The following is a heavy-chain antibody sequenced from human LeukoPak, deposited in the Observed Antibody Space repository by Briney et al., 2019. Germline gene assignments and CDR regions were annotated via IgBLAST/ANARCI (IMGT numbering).Heavy chain of an antibody. CDR1: GFTFDDYA. V-gene: IGHV3-9*01. Sequence: GGSLRLSCAASGFTFDDYAMHWVRHAPGKGLEWVSGISWNSGSIGYADSVKGRFTISRDNAENSLYLQMNSLRAEDTAVYYCSRDGRGYSGYGLYFDYWGQGTLVTVSS. D-gene: IGHD5-12*01. CDR3: SRDGRGYSGYGLYFDY. J-gene: IGHJ4*02. CDR2: ISWNSGSI.